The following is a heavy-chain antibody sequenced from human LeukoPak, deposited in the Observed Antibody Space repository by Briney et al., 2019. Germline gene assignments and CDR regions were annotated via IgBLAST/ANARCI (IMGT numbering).Heavy chain of an antibody. J-gene: IGHJ5*02. CDR3: AKIDCGYSSGWSGFDP. CDR1: GGSISSYY. Sequence: SETLSLACTVSGGSISSYYWSWIRQPPGKGLEWIGYIYYSGTTNYSPSLKSRVTISVDTSKNQFSLKLSSVTAADTAVYYCAKIDCGYSSGWSGFDPWGQGTLVTVSS. V-gene: IGHV4-59*01. CDR2: IYYSGTT. D-gene: IGHD6-19*01.